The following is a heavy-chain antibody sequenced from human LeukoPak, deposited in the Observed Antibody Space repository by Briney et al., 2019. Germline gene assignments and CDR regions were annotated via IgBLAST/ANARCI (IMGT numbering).Heavy chain of an antibody. J-gene: IGHJ6*03. D-gene: IGHD3-10*01. CDR2: ISAYNGNT. CDR1: GYTFTSYG. CDR3: ARDGISYGSGSYYIRDYYYYYMDV. V-gene: IGHV1-18*01. Sequence: ASVKVSCKASGYTFTSYGISWVRQAPGQGLERMGWISAYNGNTNYAQKLQGRVTMTTDTSTSTAYMELRSLRSDDTAVYYCARDGISYGSGSYYIRDYYYYYMDVWGKGTTVTVSS.